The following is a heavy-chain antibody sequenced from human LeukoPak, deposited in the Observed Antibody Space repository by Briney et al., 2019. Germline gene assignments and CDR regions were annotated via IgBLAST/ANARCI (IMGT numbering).Heavy chain of an antibody. D-gene: IGHD2-2*01. V-gene: IGHV3-21*01. CDR1: GFTFSSYS. J-gene: IGHJ5*02. CDR2: ISSSSSYI. CDR3: AREGYCSSTSCYNNWFDP. Sequence: PGGSLRLSCAASGFTFSSYSMNWVRQAPGKGLEWVSSISSSSSYIYYADSVKGRFTISRGNAKNSLYLQMNSLRAEDTAVYYCAREGYCSSTSCYNNWFDPWGQGTLVTVSS.